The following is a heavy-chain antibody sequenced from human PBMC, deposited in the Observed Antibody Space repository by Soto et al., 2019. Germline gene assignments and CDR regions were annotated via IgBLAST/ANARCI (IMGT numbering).Heavy chain of an antibody. V-gene: IGHV3-30-3*01. CDR2: IPYDGSNI. J-gene: IGHJ4*02. D-gene: IGHD6-19*01. Sequence: QVQLVESGGGVVQPGRSLRLSCAASGFTFSTYAMHWVRQAPGKGLELVAAIPYDGSNIYYADSVKGRFTISSDNSKNTLYLQMDSLRAGDTAVYYCARDMLLYSSGSEDHWGQGTLVTLSS. CDR1: GFTFSTYA. CDR3: ARDMLLYSSGSEDH.